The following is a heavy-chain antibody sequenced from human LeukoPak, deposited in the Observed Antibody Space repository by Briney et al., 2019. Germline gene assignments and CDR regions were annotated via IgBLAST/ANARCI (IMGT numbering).Heavy chain of an antibody. CDR3: ARDNLRRNWHYYYGMDV. D-gene: IGHD3-16*01. CDR1: GGSFSGYY. V-gene: IGHV4-34*01. CDR2: INHSGST. J-gene: IGHJ6*02. Sequence: PSETLSLTCAVYGGSFSGYYWSWIRQPPGKGLEWIGEINHSGSTNYNPSLKSRVTISVDTSKNQFSLKLSSVTAADTAVYYCARDNLRRNWHYYYGMDVWGQGTTVTVSS.